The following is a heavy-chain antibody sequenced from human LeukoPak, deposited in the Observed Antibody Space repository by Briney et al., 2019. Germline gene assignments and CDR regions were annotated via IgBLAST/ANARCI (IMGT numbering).Heavy chain of an antibody. CDR1: GFTFRTYA. D-gene: IGHD3-9*01. CDR2: ISYDGNNK. CDR3: VKGLSDDLLTGTSKY. Sequence: GGSLRLSCAASGFTFRTYAMHWVRQAPGEGLEWVAVISYDGNNKYYADSVKGRFTISRDDSKNTLFLQMNSLRAEDTAVYYCVKGLSDDLLTGTSKYWGQGTLVAVSS. J-gene: IGHJ4*02. V-gene: IGHV3-30-3*01.